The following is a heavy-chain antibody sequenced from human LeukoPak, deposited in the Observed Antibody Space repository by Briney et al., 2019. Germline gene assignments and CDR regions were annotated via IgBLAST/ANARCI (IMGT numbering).Heavy chain of an antibody. CDR3: ARDLDWRFGLP. J-gene: IGHJ5*02. V-gene: IGHV1-18*01. CDR2: ISAYNGNT. CDR1: GYTFTSYG. Sequence: GASVKVSCKASGYTFTSYGISWVRQAPGQGLEWMGWISAYNGNTNYAQKLQGRVTVTTDTSTSTAYMELRSLRSVDTAVYYCARDLDWRFGLPWGQGTLVTVSS. D-gene: IGHD3-10*01.